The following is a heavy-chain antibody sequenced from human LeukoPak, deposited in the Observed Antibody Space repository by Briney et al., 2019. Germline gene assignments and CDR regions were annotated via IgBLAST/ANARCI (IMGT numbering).Heavy chain of an antibody. CDR1: GFTFSSYG. CDR2: IRYDGSNK. V-gene: IGHV3-30*02. CDR3: AKNKEPYYDFWSGPDYFDY. Sequence: GGSLRLSCAASGFTFSSYGMHWVRQAPGKGLEWVAFIRYDGSNKYYADSVKGRFTISRDNAKNSLYPQMNSLRAEDTAVYYCAKNKEPYYDFWSGPDYFDYWGQGTLVTVSS. J-gene: IGHJ4*02. D-gene: IGHD3-3*01.